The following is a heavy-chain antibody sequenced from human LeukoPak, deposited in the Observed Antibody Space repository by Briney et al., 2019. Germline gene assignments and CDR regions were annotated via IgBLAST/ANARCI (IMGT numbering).Heavy chain of an antibody. Sequence: PGGSLRLSCAASGFTFSSYAMHWVRQAPGKGLEWVAVISYDGSNKYYADSVKGRFTISRDNSKNTLYLQMNSLRAEDTAVYYCARGVRGVMAYWGQGILVTVSS. D-gene: IGHD3-10*01. CDR3: ARGVRGVMAY. CDR1: GFTFSSYA. V-gene: IGHV3-30-3*01. CDR2: ISYDGSNK. J-gene: IGHJ4*02.